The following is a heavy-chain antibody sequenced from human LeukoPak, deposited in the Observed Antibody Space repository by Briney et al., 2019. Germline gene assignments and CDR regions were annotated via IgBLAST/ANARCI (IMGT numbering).Heavy chain of an antibody. D-gene: IGHD6-13*01. CDR3: ARVPAKEQPATDDAFDI. V-gene: IGHV1-69*04. CDR2: IIPILGIA. J-gene: IGHJ3*02. Sequence: SVKVSCKASGGTFSSYAISWVRQAPGQGLEWMGRIIPILGIANYAQKFQGRVTITADKSTSTAYMELSSLRSEDTAVYYCARVPAKEQPATDDAFDIWGQGTMVTVSS. CDR1: GGTFSSYA.